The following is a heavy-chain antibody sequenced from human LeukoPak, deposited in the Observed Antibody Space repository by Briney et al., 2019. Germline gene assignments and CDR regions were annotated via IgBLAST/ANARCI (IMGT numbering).Heavy chain of an antibody. V-gene: IGHV3-21*01. CDR3: ATHPTVGSGSQEGLDY. J-gene: IGHJ4*02. Sequence: GGALRLSCAASGFTFSSSSMNWVRQAPGKGLERVSSISNSRSYIYYADSVKGRFTISRDNAKNSLYLQMDTLRAEDTAVYYCATHPTVGSGSQEGLDYWGQGTLVTVSS. CDR2: ISNSRSYI. D-gene: IGHD3-10*01. CDR1: GFTFSSSS.